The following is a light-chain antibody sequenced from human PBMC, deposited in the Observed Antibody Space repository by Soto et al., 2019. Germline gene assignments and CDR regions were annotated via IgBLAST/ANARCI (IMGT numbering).Light chain of an antibody. J-gene: IGLJ2*01. CDR3: LLSYSGARLVV. CDR2: DTS. Sequence: QAVVTQEPSLTVSPGGTVPLTCGSSTGAVTSGHYPYWFQQKPGQAPRTLIYDTSNKHSWTPARFSGSLLGGKAALTLSGAQPEDEAEYYCLLSYSGARLVVFGGGTKVTVL. V-gene: IGLV7-46*01. CDR1: TGAVTSGHY.